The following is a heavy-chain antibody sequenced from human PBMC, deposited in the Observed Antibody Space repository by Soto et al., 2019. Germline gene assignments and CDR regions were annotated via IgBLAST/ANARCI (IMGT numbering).Heavy chain of an antibody. J-gene: IGHJ5*02. CDR2: VYSGGIT. CDR1: GFSVSSSF. Sequence: PGGSLRLSCTASGFSVSSSFMTWVRQAPGKGLEWVSGVYSGGITYFADSVKGRFTISRDNSKNEVYLQMNSLRVEDTAVYYCARDGITGATFPHSPLFGEAWGQGTLVTVSS. D-gene: IGHD1-7*01. V-gene: IGHV3-53*01. CDR3: ARDGITGATFPHSPLFGEA.